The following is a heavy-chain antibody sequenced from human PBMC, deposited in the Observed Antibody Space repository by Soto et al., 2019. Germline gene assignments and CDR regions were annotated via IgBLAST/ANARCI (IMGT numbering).Heavy chain of an antibody. CDR3: ETSPPPYYYGAGSYYWVIDY. D-gene: IGHD3-10*01. CDR2: IYSGGST. Sequence: GGSLRLSCAASGFTVSSNYMSWVRQAPGKGLEWVSVIYSGGSTYYADSGKARFTISRNNSKNTMYLQLNSLRAEDTAVYYVETSPPPYYYGAGSYYWVIDYWGQGTLVTVSS. J-gene: IGHJ4*02. V-gene: IGHV3-66*01. CDR1: GFTVSSNY.